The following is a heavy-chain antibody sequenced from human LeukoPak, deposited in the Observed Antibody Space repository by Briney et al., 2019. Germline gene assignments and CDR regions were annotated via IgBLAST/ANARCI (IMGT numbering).Heavy chain of an antibody. D-gene: IGHD3-3*01. CDR2: INHSGST. Sequence: SETLSLTCAVYGGSFSGYYWSWIRRPPGKGLEWIGEINHSGSTNYNPSLKSRVTISVDTSKNQFSLKLSSVTAADTAVYYCARGDFAGVDYWGQGTLVTVSS. J-gene: IGHJ4*02. V-gene: IGHV4-34*01. CDR3: ARGDFAGVDY. CDR1: GGSFSGYY.